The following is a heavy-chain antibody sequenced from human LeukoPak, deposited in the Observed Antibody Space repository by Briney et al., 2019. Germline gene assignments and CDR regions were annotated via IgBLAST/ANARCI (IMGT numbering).Heavy chain of an antibody. V-gene: IGHV3-30*02. CDR1: GLLFSSYA. J-gene: IGHJ4*02. CDR3: ASYNPYY. CDR2: IRYDGNSE. Sequence: GGSLRLSCSASGLLFSSYAMHWVRQAPGKGLEWVAFIRYDGNSEYYADSVKGRFTISRDNSKNTLYLEMNSLRAEDTAVYYCASYNPYYWGQGTLVTVSS. D-gene: IGHD1-1*01.